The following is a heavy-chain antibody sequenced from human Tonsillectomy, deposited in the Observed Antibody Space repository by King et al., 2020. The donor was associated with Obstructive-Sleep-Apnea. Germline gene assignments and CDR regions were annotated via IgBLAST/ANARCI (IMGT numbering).Heavy chain of an antibody. CDR2: ISYDGSNK. D-gene: IGHD5-18*01. CDR1: GFTFSNYA. Sequence: VQLVESGGGVVQPGRSLRLSCAASGFTFSNYAMHWVRQAPGKGLAWVAIISYDGSNKYNADSVKGRFTISRDDSKNTLYLQMNSLRAEDTAVYYCARDHGYSYGYIDYYFDYWGQGTLVTVSS. V-gene: IGHV3-30-3*01. CDR3: ARDHGYSYGYIDYYFDY. J-gene: IGHJ4*02.